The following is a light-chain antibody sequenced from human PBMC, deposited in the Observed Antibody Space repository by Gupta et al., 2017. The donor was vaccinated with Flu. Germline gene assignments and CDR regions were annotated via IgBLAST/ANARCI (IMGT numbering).Light chain of an antibody. Sequence: EIVLTQSPATLSLSPGDRAILPCRASQSVNIYLAWYQQKPGQPPRLLMFDASKRAAGIPDRFSGSGSGTDFTLTISTLEPEDFAVDYCQQRSGLPMYTFGQGTKLE. CDR1: QSVNIY. J-gene: IGKJ2*01. CDR3: QQRSGLPMYT. CDR2: DAS. V-gene: IGKV3-11*01.